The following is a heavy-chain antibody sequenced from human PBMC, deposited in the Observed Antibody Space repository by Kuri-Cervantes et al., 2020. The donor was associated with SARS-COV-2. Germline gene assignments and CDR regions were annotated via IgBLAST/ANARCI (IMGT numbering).Heavy chain of an antibody. CDR2: ISVSGGDT. J-gene: IGHJ4*02. D-gene: IGHD3-10*01. Sequence: GGSLRLSCAASGFTFSSYAMAWVRQAPGKGLEWVSDISVSGGDTHYADSVRGRFTISRDNSKNTLYLQVNSLRAEDTAVYFCARESYVSLDLWGQGALVTVSS. CDR3: ARESYVSLDL. CDR1: GFTFSSYA. V-gene: IGHV3-23*01.